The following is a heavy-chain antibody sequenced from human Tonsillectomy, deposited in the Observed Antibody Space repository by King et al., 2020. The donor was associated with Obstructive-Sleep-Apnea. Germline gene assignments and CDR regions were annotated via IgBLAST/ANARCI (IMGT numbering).Heavy chain of an antibody. Sequence: VQLVESGGGLVKPGGSLRLSCAASGFTFSSYSMNWVRQAPGKGLEWVSSISSSSSYIYYAASVKGRFTISRDNAKNSLYLQMNSLRAEDTAVYYCEVAAAGTDFDYWGQGTLVTVSS. CDR1: GFTFSSYS. D-gene: IGHD6-13*01. V-gene: IGHV3-21*01. CDR3: EVAAAGTDFDY. CDR2: ISSSSSYI. J-gene: IGHJ4*02.